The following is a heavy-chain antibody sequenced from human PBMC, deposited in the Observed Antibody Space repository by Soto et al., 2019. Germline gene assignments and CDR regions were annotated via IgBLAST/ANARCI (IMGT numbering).Heavy chain of an antibody. V-gene: IGHV4-4*02. CDR3: ARGASYGDYSGGFDP. Sequence: QVQLQESGPGLVKPSGTLSLTCAVSGGSISSSNWWSWVRQSPGKGLEWIGEIYHSGNTNYNPSLKSRGTMPVDQSKNQFPRKVSSVTPADTAVYYCARGASYGDYSGGFDPWGQGTLVPVSS. J-gene: IGHJ5*02. D-gene: IGHD4-17*01. CDR1: GGSISSSNW. CDR2: IYHSGNT.